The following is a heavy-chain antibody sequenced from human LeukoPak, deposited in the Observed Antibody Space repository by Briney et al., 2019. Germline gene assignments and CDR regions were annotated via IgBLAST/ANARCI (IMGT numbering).Heavy chain of an antibody. CDR3: AREFRDYYDSSGYLDY. Sequence: GSLRLSCAASGFTFSSYAMSWVRQAPGKGLEWVSGINWNGGSTGYADSVKGRFTISRDNAKNSLYLQMNSLRAEDTALYYCAREFRDYYDSSGYLDYWGQGTLVTVSS. J-gene: IGHJ4*02. CDR1: GFTFSSYA. D-gene: IGHD3-22*01. V-gene: IGHV3-20*04. CDR2: INWNGGST.